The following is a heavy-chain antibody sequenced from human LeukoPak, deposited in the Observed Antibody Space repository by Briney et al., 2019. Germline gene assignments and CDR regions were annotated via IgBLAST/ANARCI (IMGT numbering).Heavy chain of an antibody. Sequence: GGSLRLSCAASGFTVSSKYMSWVRQAPGKGLEWVSVIYSGGGTNYADSVKGRFTISRDNSKNTLYLQMNSLRVEDTAVYYCARGGIGIAAAGPTVYYFDYWGQGTLVTVSS. J-gene: IGHJ4*02. CDR1: GFTVSSKY. CDR3: ARGGIGIAAAGPTVYYFDY. D-gene: IGHD6-13*01. CDR2: IYSGGGT. V-gene: IGHV3-53*01.